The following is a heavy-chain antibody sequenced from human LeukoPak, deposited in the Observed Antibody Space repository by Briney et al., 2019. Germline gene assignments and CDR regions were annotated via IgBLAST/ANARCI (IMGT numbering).Heavy chain of an antibody. Sequence: ASVKVSCKASGYTFTSYGISWVRQAPGQGLEWMGWISAYNGNTNYAQKLQGRVTMTTDTSTSTAYMELRSLRSDDSSVYFCARSNYYDENAFDIWGQGTMVTVSS. CDR1: GYTFTSYG. J-gene: IGHJ3*02. CDR2: ISAYNGNT. CDR3: ARSNYYDENAFDI. D-gene: IGHD3-3*01. V-gene: IGHV1-18*01.